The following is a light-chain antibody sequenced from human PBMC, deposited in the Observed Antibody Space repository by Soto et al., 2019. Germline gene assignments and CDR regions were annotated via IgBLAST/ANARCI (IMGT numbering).Light chain of an antibody. CDR3: GSWDSSLSAYV. V-gene: IGLV1-51*01. CDR1: SSTIGAGYD. Sequence: QSVLKQPPSVSGAPGQRVAISCTGSSSTIGAGYDVHWYQQLPGTAPKLLIYDDNKRPSGIPDRFSGSKSGTSATLGITGFQTGDEADYYCGSWDSSLSAYVFGTGTKLTVL. CDR2: DDN. J-gene: IGLJ1*01.